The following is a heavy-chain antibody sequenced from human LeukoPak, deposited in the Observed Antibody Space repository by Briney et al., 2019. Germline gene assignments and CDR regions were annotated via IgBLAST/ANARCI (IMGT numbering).Heavy chain of an antibody. CDR2: ISYDGSNK. V-gene: IGHV3-30-3*01. CDR1: GFTFSSYA. J-gene: IGHJ6*02. Sequence: GSLRLSCAASGFTFSSYAMHWVRQAPGKGLEWVAVISYDGSNKYYADSVKGRFTISRDNSKNTLYLQMNSLRAEDTAVYYCARVGVDPDYYGMDVWGQGTTVTVSS. CDR3: ARVGVDPDYYGMDV. D-gene: IGHD3-10*01.